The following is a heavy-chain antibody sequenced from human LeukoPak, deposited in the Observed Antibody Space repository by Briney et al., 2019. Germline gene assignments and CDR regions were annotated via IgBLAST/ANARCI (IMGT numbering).Heavy chain of an antibody. CDR3: AGGGQWLAFDQ. CDR2: IHYSGST. CDR1: GGSINTCY. V-gene: IGHV4-59*01. J-gene: IGHJ4*02. Sequence: SETLSLTCTVSGGSINTCYWSWMRQPPGKGLEWIGYIHYSGSTNYNPSLKSRVTISVDTSKSQFSLKLSSVTAADAAVYYCAGGGQWLAFDQWGQGTLVTVSS. D-gene: IGHD6-19*01.